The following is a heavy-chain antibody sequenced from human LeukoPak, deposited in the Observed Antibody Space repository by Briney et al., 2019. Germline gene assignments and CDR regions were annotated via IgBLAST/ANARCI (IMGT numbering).Heavy chain of an antibody. J-gene: IGHJ4*02. D-gene: IGHD6-19*01. CDR2: ISYSGST. CDR1: GGSISSYY. CDR3: ARDFYSSGWVEY. Sequence: SETLSLTCTVSGGSISSYYWSWIRQPPGKGLEWIGYISYSGSTDYNPSLKSRVTISVDTSKNQFSLKLSSVTAADTAVYYCARDFYSSGWVEYWGQGTLVTVSS. V-gene: IGHV4-59*01.